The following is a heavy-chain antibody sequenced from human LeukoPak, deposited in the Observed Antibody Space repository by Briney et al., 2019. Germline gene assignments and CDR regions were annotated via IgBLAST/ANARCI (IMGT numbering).Heavy chain of an antibody. J-gene: IGHJ4*02. Sequence: SETLSLTCTVSGGSISSSSYYWSWIRQPPGKGLEWIGEINHSGSTDYNPSLKSRVTISVDTSKNQFSLRLSSVTAADTAVYYCARAGFSLAPHRGTPFDYWGQGTLVTVSS. D-gene: IGHD6-6*01. CDR3: ARAGFSLAPHRGTPFDY. CDR1: GGSISSSSYY. V-gene: IGHV4-39*07. CDR2: INHSGST.